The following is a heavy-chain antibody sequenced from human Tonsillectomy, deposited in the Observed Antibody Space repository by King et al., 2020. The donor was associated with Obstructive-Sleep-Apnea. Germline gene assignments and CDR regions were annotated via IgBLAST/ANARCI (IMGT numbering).Heavy chain of an antibody. J-gene: IGHJ4*02. CDR2: ISSISTTN. CDR3: ARDRRGYTYGEYYFDY. V-gene: IGHV3-48*04. Sequence: QLVQSGGGLVQPGGSLRLSCAASGFTFRSYSMNWVRQAPGKGLEWVSYISSISTTNNYGNFVKGRFTISKDNAKNSLYRQMNSLRAEDTAVFYCARDRRGYTYGEYYFDYWGQGTLVTVSS. D-gene: IGHD5-18*01. CDR1: GFTFRSYS.